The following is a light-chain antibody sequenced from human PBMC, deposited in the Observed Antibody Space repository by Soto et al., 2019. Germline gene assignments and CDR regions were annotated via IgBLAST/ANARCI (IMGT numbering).Light chain of an antibody. CDR1: QTISTY. Sequence: DIQMTQSPSALSASVGDRVTITCRASQTISTYLNWYQQKPGKAPKLLIYAASNLQSGVPSRFSGSVSGTDFTLTISRLQPEDFATYYCQQSLGIPYTFGQGTRLEIK. CDR3: QQSLGIPYT. V-gene: IGKV1-39*01. CDR2: AAS. J-gene: IGKJ2*01.